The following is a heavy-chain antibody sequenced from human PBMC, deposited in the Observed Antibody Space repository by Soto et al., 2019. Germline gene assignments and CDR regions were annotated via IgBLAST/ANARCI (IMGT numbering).Heavy chain of an antibody. Sequence: GGSLRLSCAASGFTFSSYAMSWVRQAPGKGLEWVSAISGSGGSTYYADSVKGRFTISRDNSKNTLYLQMNSLRAEDTAAYYCAKDFYSSGWPFDYWGQGTLVTVSS. V-gene: IGHV3-23*01. CDR2: ISGSGGST. CDR3: AKDFYSSGWPFDY. D-gene: IGHD6-19*01. J-gene: IGHJ4*02. CDR1: GFTFSSYA.